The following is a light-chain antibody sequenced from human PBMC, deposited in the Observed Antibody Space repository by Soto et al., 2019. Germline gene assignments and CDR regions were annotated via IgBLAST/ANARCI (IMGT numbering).Light chain of an antibody. Sequence: DLVMTQSPLSLPVTPGEPASISCRSSQSLLHSSGYNYLDWYLQKPGQSPKLLIYLGSNRASGVPDRFSGSGSGTDFTLKISRVEAEDVGVYYCMQALQTPRTFGQGTKVEIK. CDR3: MQALQTPRT. J-gene: IGKJ1*01. CDR1: QSLLHSSGYNY. CDR2: LGS. V-gene: IGKV2-28*01.